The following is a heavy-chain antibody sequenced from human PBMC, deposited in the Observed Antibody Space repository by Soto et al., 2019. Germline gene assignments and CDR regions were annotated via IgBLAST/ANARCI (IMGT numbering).Heavy chain of an antibody. CDR2: IWHDGGDK. V-gene: IGHV3-33*01. CDR1: GLIFSKYG. CDR3: ASWLEPSSYYGLDV. J-gene: IGHJ6*02. D-gene: IGHD1-1*01. Sequence: QVQLVESGGGVVQPGTSLRLSCAASGLIFSKYGMHWVRQAPGKGLEWVAIIWHDGGDKYYADSVRGRFTISRDNSKNALYLQLNGLIAEDTAVYYCASWLEPSSYYGLDVWGRGTTVTVSS.